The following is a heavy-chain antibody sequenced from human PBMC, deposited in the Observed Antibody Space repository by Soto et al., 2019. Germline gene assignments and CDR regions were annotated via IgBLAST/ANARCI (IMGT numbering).Heavy chain of an antibody. J-gene: IGHJ4*02. CDR3: ARDVPGPITGTTFDY. D-gene: IGHD1-7*01. CDR2: ISSSGSTI. Sequence: GGSLRLSCAASGFTFSGYYMSWIRQAPGKGLEWVSYISSSGSTIYYADSVKGRFTISRDNAKNSLYLQMNSLRAEDTAVYYCARDVPGPITGTTFDYWGQGTLVTVSS. CDR1: GFTFSGYY. V-gene: IGHV3-11*01.